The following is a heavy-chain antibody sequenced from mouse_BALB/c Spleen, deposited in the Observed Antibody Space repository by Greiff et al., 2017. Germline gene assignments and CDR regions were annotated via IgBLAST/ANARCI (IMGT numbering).Heavy chain of an antibody. J-gene: IGHJ2*01. CDR3: ARSRDYGYLDY. CDR2: INPSSGYT. D-gene: IGHD1-1*01. Sequence: QVQLKESGAELARPGASVKMSCKASGYTFTSYTMHWVKQRPGQGLEWIGYINPSSGYTNYNQKFKDKATLTADKSSSTAYMQLSSLTSEDSAVYYCARSRDYGYLDYWGQGTTLTVAS. V-gene: IGHV1-4*01. CDR1: GYTFTSYT.